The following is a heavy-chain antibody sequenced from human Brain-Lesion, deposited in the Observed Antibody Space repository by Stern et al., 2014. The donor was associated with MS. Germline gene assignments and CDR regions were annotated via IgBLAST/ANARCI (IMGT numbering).Heavy chain of an antibody. Sequence: QIPLQESGPVLVKPTETLTLTCSVSGFSLSNAAMGVSWIRQPPGKALECLAHIFSTGETAYSTSLKSRLTISKDTSRSLVVLTMTNMDPVDTATYYCARMREYCSGGICFAGYYDSWGQGTLVTVSS. CDR2: IFSTGET. D-gene: IGHD2-15*01. J-gene: IGHJ4*02. V-gene: IGHV2-26*01. CDR1: GFSLSNAAMG. CDR3: ARMREYCSGGICFAGYYDS.